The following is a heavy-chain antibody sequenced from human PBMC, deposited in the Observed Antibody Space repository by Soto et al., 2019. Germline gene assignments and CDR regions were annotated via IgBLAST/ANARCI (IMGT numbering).Heavy chain of an antibody. CDR3: ARDVTLVAFDI. Sequence: GGSLRLSCAASGFTFSSYGMHWVRQAPGKGLEWVAVIWYDGSNKYYADSVKGRFTISRDNSKNTLYLQMNSLRAEDTAVYYCARDVTLVAFDIWGQGTMVTVSS. CDR1: GFTFSSYG. V-gene: IGHV3-33*01. CDR2: IWYDGSNK. J-gene: IGHJ3*02. D-gene: IGHD2-21*01.